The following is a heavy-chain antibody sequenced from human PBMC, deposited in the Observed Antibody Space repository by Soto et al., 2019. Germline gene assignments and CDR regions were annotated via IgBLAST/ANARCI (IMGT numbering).Heavy chain of an antibody. CDR3: AKGFAGTTSNYYYYMDV. Sequence: PGESLKISCAASGFTFSSYAMSWVRQAPGKGLEWVSAISGSGGSTYYADSVKGRFTISRDNSKNTLYLQMNSLRAEDTAVYYCAKGFAGTTSNYYYYMDVWGKGTTVTVSS. V-gene: IGHV3-23*01. J-gene: IGHJ6*03. CDR1: GFTFSSYA. CDR2: ISGSGGST. D-gene: IGHD1-7*01.